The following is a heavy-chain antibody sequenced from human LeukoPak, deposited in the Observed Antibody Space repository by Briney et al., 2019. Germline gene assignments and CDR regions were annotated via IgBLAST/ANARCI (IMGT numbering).Heavy chain of an antibody. J-gene: IGHJ4*02. V-gene: IGHV3-15*01. Sequence: GGSLRLSCEASGCIFSSAWMTWVRQAPGKGLEWVGHIKNKTNGGTTDYAAPVKGRFIISRDDSKKTLYLQMNRLRSEDTAVYYCARGLCTSTSCYQGPFDFWGQGMLVTVSS. D-gene: IGHD2-2*01. CDR3: ARGLCTSTSCYQGPFDF. CDR1: GCIFSSAW. CDR2: IKNKTNGGTT.